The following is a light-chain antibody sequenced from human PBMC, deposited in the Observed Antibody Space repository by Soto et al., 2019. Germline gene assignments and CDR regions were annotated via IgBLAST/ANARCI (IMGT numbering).Light chain of an antibody. CDR3: QQYDNLPLYT. CDR1: QDISNY. Sequence: DIQMTQSPSSLSASVGERVTITCQAIQDISNYLNCYQQKPGKAPKLLIYDASNLETGVPSRFSGSGSGTYFTFTISSLQPEDIATYYCQQYDNLPLYTFGQGTKLEIK. V-gene: IGKV1-33*01. CDR2: DAS. J-gene: IGKJ2*01.